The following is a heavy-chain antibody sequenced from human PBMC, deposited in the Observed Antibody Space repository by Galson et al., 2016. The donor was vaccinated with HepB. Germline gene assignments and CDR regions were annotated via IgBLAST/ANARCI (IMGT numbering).Heavy chain of an antibody. CDR2: ISGGGGTT. J-gene: IGHJ6*03. V-gene: IGHV3-23*01. D-gene: IGHD2/OR15-2a*01. CDR3: GKHNFLDYYYMDV. CDR1: GFSFSTYA. Sequence: SLRLSCAAYGFSFSTYAMSWVRQAPGKGLEWVSSISGGGGTTHYADSVKGRFTIPRDNSKNTLHLQMNSLRAEDTAVYYCGKHNFLDYYYMDVWGKGTTVTVSS.